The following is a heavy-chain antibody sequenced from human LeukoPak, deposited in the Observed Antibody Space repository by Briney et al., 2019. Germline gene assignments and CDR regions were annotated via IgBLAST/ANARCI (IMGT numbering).Heavy chain of an antibody. J-gene: IGHJ4*02. CDR1: GGSISSHY. CDR3: ARGASTSHDY. D-gene: IGHD5-24*01. V-gene: IGHV4-59*11. CDR2: IYYSGST. Sequence: SETLSLTCTVSGGSISSHYWSWIRQPPGKGLEWIGYIYYSGSTNYNPSLKSRATISVDTSKDQFSLKLSSVTAADTAVYYCARGASTSHDYWGQGTLVTVSS.